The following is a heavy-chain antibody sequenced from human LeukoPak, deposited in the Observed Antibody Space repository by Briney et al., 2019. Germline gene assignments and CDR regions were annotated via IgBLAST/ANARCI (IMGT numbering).Heavy chain of an antibody. D-gene: IGHD1-26*01. V-gene: IGHV1-3*01. CDR2: INAGNGNT. CDR3: ARAGLGATRYYYYGMDV. Sequence: ASVKVSCKASGYTFTSYAMHWVRQTPGQRLEWMGWINAGNGNTKYSQKFQGRVTITRDTSASTAYMELSSLRSEDTAVYYCARAGLGATRYYYYGMDVWGQGTTVTVSS. J-gene: IGHJ6*02. CDR1: GYTFTSYA.